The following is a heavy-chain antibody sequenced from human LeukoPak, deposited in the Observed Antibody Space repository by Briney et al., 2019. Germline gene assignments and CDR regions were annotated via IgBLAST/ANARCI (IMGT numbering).Heavy chain of an antibody. CDR2: IYYSGST. J-gene: IGHJ6*03. Sequence: SETLSLTCTVSGGSISSYYWSWIRQPPGKGLEWIGYIYYSGSTNYNPSLKSRVTISEDTSKNQFSLKLSSVTAADTAVYYCARGAYCSSTTCYYYYCMDVWGKGTTVTVSS. CDR1: GGSISSYY. V-gene: IGHV4-59*12. CDR3: ARGAYCSSTTCYYYYCMDV. D-gene: IGHD2-2*01.